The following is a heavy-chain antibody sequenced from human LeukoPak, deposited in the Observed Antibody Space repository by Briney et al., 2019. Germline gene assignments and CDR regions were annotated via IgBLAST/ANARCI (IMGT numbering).Heavy chain of an antibody. Sequence: PGGSLRLSCAASGFTFSSYWMTWVRQAPGKGLAWVSRISSDGTTTAYADSVKGRFTISRDSAKNMLYLQMNSLRVEDTAMYYCASPGDNYAILGLDYWGQGTLVTVSS. CDR2: ISSDGTTT. J-gene: IGHJ4*02. CDR1: GFTFSSYW. CDR3: ASPGDNYAILGLDY. V-gene: IGHV3-74*01. D-gene: IGHD3-9*01.